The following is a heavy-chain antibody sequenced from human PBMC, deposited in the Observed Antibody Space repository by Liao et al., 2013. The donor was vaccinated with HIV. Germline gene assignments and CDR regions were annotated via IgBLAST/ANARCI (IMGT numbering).Heavy chain of an antibody. CDR2: IYTAGNT. D-gene: IGHD4-23*01. V-gene: IGHV4-61*02. Sequence: QVQLQESGPGLVKPSQTLSLTCTVSNGSISNGYYYWAWIRQPAGKGLEWLGRIYTAGNTKYNPSLKSRVTISVDTSKNQFSLRLSSVTAADTAVYYCAREGPLTRIGVVTYYYLDVWGKGTTVTVSS. CDR3: AREGPLTRIGVVTYYYLDV. CDR1: NGSISNGYYY. J-gene: IGHJ6*03.